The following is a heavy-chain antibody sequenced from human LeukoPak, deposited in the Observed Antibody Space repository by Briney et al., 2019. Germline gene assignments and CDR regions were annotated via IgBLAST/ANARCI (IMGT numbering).Heavy chain of an antibody. Sequence: ASVTLSCKASGYTFTSYDINWVRQATGQGLEWMGWMNPNSGNTGYAQKFQGRVTITRNTSISTAYMELSSLRSEDTAVYYCAGGSDHRYYYYMDVWGKGTTVTVSS. V-gene: IGHV1-8*03. CDR1: GYTFTSYD. CDR3: AGGSDHRYYYYMDV. CDR2: MNPNSGNT. J-gene: IGHJ6*03.